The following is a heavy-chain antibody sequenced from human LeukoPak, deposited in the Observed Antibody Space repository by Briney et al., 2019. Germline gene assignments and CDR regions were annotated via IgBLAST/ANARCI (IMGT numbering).Heavy chain of an antibody. CDR3: ARSHCSGGSCYLGYFDY. CDR1: GFTFSSYW. Sequence: PGGSLRLSCAASGFTFSSYWMSWVRQAPGKGLEWVANIKQDGSEKYYVDSVKGRFTISRDNAKNSLYLQMISLRAEDTAVYYCARSHCSGGSCYLGYFDYWGQGTLVTVSS. V-gene: IGHV3-7*01. CDR2: IKQDGSEK. D-gene: IGHD2-15*01. J-gene: IGHJ4*02.